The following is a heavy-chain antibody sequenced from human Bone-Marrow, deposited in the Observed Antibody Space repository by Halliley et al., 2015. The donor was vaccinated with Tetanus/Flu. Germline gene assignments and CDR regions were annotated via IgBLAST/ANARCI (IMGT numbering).Heavy chain of an antibody. CDR1: GGSISSYY. D-gene: IGHD1-26*01. CDR3: ARHLVDDAFDI. V-gene: IGHV4-59*08. CDR2: IDYRGSP. Sequence: TLSLTCSVSGGSISSYYLSWIRQPPGKGLEWIGYIDYRGSPNYNPSLKGRVSFSVDTSKNQLYLKVSSVTAADTAVYYCARHLVDDAFDIWGQGTRVTVSS. J-gene: IGHJ3*02.